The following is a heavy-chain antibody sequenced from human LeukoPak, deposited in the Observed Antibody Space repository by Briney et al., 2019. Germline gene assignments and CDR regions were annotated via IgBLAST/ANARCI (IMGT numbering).Heavy chain of an antibody. J-gene: IGHJ4*02. V-gene: IGHV4-59*01. CDR3: ARVPTYTNHFDY. D-gene: IGHD4-11*01. CDR1: GGSFSGYY. CDR2: IYYSGST. Sequence: SETLSLTCAVYGGSFSGYYWSWIRQPPGKGLEWIGYIYYSGSTNYNPSLKSRVTISVDTSKNQFSLKLSSVTAADTAVYYCARVPTYTNHFDYWGQGTLVTVSS.